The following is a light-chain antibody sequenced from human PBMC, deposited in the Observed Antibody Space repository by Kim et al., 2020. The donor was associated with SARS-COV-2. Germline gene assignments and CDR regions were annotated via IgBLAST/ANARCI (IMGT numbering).Light chain of an antibody. Sequence: EVVMTQSPATLPVSLGETATLFCRASQGVSHNLSWYQQKPGQAPRLLIYGASTRATDIPARFTGSGSGTEFTLTISSLQSEDFAVYFCQQYNDWYSFGQGTKLEI. CDR3: QQYNDWYS. CDR2: GAS. CDR1: QGVSHN. J-gene: IGKJ2*03. V-gene: IGKV3-15*01.